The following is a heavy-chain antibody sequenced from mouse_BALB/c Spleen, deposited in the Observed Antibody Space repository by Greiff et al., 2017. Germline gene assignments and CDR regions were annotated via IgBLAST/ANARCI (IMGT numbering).Heavy chain of an antibody. Sequence: EVQGVESGPELVKPGASVKMSCKASGYTFTSYVMHWVKQKPGQGLEWIGYINPYNDGTKYNEKFKGKATLTSDKSSSTAYMELSSLTSEDSAVYYCARGGVPAWFAYWGQGTLVTVSA. CDR1: GYTFTSYV. CDR3: ARGGVPAWFAY. V-gene: IGHV1-14*01. CDR2: INPYNDGT. J-gene: IGHJ3*01.